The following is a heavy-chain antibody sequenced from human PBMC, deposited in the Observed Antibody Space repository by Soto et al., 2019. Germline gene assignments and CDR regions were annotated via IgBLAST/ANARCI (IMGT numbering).Heavy chain of an antibody. J-gene: IGHJ4*02. CDR1: GGTFSGYA. Sequence: SVKVSCKASGGTFSGYAISWVRQAPGQGLEWMGGIIPIFGTANYAQKFQGRVTITADESTSTAYMELSSLRSEDTAVYYCARGGEYYYDSSGYRLLNFDYWGQGTLVTVSS. D-gene: IGHD3-22*01. V-gene: IGHV1-69*13. CDR2: IIPIFGTA. CDR3: ARGGEYYYDSSGYRLLNFDY.